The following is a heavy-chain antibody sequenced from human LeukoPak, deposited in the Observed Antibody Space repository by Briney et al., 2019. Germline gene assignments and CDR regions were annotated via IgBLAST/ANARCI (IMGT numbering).Heavy chain of an antibody. CDR1: GFTFSSYG. CDR3: AKDRGWLRLFDY. D-gene: IGHD5-12*01. Sequence: GGYLRLSCAASGFTFSSYGMHWVRQAPGKGLEWVAVISYDGSNKYYADSVKGRFTISRDNSKNTLYLQMNSLRAEDTAVYYCAKDRGWLRLFDYWGQGTLVTVSS. CDR2: ISYDGSNK. J-gene: IGHJ4*02. V-gene: IGHV3-30*18.